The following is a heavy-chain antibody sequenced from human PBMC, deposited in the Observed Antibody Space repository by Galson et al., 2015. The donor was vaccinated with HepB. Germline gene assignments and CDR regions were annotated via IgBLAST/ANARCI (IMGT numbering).Heavy chain of an antibody. Sequence: SLRLSCAASGFTFSSYGMHWVRQAPGKGLEWVAVISYDGSNKYYADSVKGRFTISRDNSKNTLYLQMNSLRAEDTAVYYCAKDLKRSKNLADFWGQGTLGPGSS. D-gene: IGHD1-26*01. V-gene: IGHV3-30*18. CDR2: ISYDGSNK. CDR3: AKDLKRSKNLADF. J-gene: IGHJ4*02. CDR1: GFTFSSYG.